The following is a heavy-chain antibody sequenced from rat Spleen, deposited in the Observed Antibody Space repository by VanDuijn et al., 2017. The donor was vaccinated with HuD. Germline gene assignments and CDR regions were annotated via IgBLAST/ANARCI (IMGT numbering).Heavy chain of an antibody. CDR1: GFTFSDYY. Sequence: EVQLVESDGGLVQPGRSLKLSCAASGFTFSDYYMAWVRQAPTKGLEWVATISTGGGNTYYRDSVKGRFTISRDNAKSTLYLQMDSLRSEDTATYYCARGHYGYNLGYLDYWGQGVMVTVSS. V-gene: IGHV5-25*01. CDR2: ISTGGGNT. J-gene: IGHJ2*01. CDR3: ARGHYGYNLGYLDY. D-gene: IGHD1-9*01.